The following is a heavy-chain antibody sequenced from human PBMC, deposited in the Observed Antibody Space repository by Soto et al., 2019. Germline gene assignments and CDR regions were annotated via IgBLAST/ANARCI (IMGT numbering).Heavy chain of an antibody. Sequence: SSETLSLTCTVSGGSISSGAYYWSWIRQHPGKGLEWIGYIYYTGSSYYNPSLKSRVTISVDTSKNQFSLKLSSVTAADTAVYYCARVAYCGGDCYLRGAFDIWGQGTMVTVSS. J-gene: IGHJ3*02. D-gene: IGHD2-21*02. CDR2: IYYTGSS. V-gene: IGHV4-31*03. CDR1: GGSISSGAYY. CDR3: ARVAYCGGDCYLRGAFDI.